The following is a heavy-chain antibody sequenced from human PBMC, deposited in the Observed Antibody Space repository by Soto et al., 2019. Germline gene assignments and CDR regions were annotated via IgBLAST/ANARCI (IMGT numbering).Heavy chain of an antibody. D-gene: IGHD6-19*01. Sequence: QVQLVESGGGVVQPGRSLRLSCAASGFTYSSYAMHWVRQAPGKGLEWVAVISYDGSNKYYADSVKGRFTISRDNSKNTPDMQTHSLRAQHTAVYYCARGFSGWYKEAMDVWGDGTTVTFS. CDR1: GFTYSSYA. J-gene: IGHJ6*02. V-gene: IGHV3-30-3*01. CDR2: ISYDGSNK. CDR3: ARGFSGWYKEAMDV.